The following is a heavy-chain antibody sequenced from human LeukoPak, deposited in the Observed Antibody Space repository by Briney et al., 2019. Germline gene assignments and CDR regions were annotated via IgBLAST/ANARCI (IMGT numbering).Heavy chain of an antibody. D-gene: IGHD6-13*01. Sequence: SETLSLTCTVSGGSISSSSYYWGWIRQPPGKGLEWIGSIYYSGSTYYNPSLKSRVTISVDTSKNQFSLKLSSVTAADTALYYCAPPLRGDLAAAGTPSNWGQGTLVTVSS. V-gene: IGHV4-39*07. CDR3: APPLRGDLAAAGTPSN. CDR1: GGSISSSSYY. J-gene: IGHJ4*02. CDR2: IYYSGST.